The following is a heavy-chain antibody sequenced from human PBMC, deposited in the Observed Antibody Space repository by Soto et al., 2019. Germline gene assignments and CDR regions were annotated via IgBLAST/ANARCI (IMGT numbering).Heavy chain of an antibody. Sequence: SEALSLTCSIYSGSFSGYYCSWIRQPPGKGLEWIGEISQSGNTNYSPSLKSRVSISIDTSKKQFSLNLASVSAADTAVYYCARAPKVSGSSQTRPDFWGQGTLVTVSS. CDR2: ISQSGNT. CDR1: SGSFSGYY. D-gene: IGHD6-6*01. CDR3: ARAPKVSGSSQTRPDF. V-gene: IGHV4-34*01. J-gene: IGHJ4*02.